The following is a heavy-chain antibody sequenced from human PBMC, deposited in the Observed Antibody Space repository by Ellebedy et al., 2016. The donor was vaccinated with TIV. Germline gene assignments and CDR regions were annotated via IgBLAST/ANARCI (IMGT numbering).Heavy chain of an antibody. CDR3: ARACDWLLSPYYYYGMDV. D-gene: IGHD3-9*01. V-gene: IGHV1-18*04. CDR1: GYTFTSYG. J-gene: IGHJ6*02. CDR2: ISAYNGNT. Sequence: AASVKVSCKASGYTFTSYGISWVRQAPGQGLEWMGWISAYNGNTNYAQKLQGRVTMTTDTSTSTAYMELRSLRSDDTAVYYCARACDWLLSPYYYYGMDVWGQGTTVTVSS.